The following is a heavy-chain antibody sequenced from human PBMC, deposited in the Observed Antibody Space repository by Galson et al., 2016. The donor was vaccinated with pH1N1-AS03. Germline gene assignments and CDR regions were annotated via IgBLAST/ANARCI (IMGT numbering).Heavy chain of an antibody. V-gene: IGHV3-23*01. CDR2: LSGTGLSA. J-gene: IGHJ4*02. D-gene: IGHD6-19*01. Sequence: SLRLSCAASGFSFSRYAMIWVRQAPGKGLEWVSSLSGTGLSAYYADSVKGRFSISRDNSKSTVYLHLKGLRVEDTAVYYCAKSMGVHGSGYNGVLDFWGQGTLVTVSS. CDR1: GFSFSRYA. CDR3: AKSMGVHGSGYNGVLDF.